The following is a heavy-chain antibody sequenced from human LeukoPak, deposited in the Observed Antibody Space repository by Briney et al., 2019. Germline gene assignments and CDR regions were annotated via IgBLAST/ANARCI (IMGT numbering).Heavy chain of an antibody. V-gene: IGHV3-74*01. J-gene: IGHJ3*02. D-gene: IGHD4-17*01. CDR3: ARGYGDVNDAFDI. CDR2: INSDGSST. Sequence: SGGSLRLSCAASGFTFSRHGMNWVRQAPGKGLVWVSRINSDGSSTSYADSVKGRFTISRDNAKNTLYLQMNSLRAEDTAVYYCARGYGDVNDAFDIWGQGTMVTVSS. CDR1: GFTFSRHG.